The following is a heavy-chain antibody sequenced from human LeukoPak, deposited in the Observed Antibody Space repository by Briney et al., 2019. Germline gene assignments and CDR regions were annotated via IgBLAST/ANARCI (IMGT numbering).Heavy chain of an antibody. CDR3: AREGYSSGYYYFYY. CDR1: GGSFSGYY. J-gene: IGHJ4*02. Sequence: SETLSLTCAVYGGSFSGYYWSWIRQPPGKGLEWIGEINHSGSTNYNPSLKSRVTISVDTSKNQFSLKLSSVTAADTAVYYCAREGYSSGYYYFYYWGQGTLVTVSS. CDR2: INHSGST. V-gene: IGHV4-34*01. D-gene: IGHD3-22*01.